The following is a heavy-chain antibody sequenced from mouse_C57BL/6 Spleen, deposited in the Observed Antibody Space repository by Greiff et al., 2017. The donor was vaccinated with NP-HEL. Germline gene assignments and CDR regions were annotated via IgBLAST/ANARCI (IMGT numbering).Heavy chain of an antibody. CDR1: GYTFTSYG. J-gene: IGHJ4*01. Sequence: EVKLVESGAELVRPGSSVKMSCTTSGYTFTSYGINWVKQRPGQGMEWIGYIYIGNGYTEYNEKFKGKATLTSDTSSSTAYMQLSSLTSEDSAIYFCARSGSSGYVDAMDYWGQGTSVTVAS. CDR3: ARSGSSGYVDAMDY. D-gene: IGHD3-2*02. CDR2: IYIGNGYT. V-gene: IGHV1-58*01.